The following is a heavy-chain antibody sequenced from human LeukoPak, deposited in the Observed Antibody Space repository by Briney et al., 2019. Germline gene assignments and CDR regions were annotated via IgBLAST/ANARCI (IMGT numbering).Heavy chain of an antibody. D-gene: IGHD3-10*01. J-gene: IGHJ4*02. CDR3: ARARPLWFGVNDY. Sequence: ASVKVSCKASGYTFTGYYMHWVRQAPGQGLEWMGWINPNSGGTNYAQKFQGRVTMTRDTSISTAYMDLSRLRSDDTAVYYCARARPLWFGVNDYWGQGTLVTVSS. CDR1: GYTFTGYY. V-gene: IGHV1-2*02. CDR2: INPNSGGT.